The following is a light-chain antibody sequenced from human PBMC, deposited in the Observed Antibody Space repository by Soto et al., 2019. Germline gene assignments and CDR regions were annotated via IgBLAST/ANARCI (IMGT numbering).Light chain of an antibody. J-gene: IGKJ5*01. CDR3: QHFGGTTFT. V-gene: IGKV3-20*01. CDR1: QSVSSSY. Sequence: EIVLTQSPGTLSLSSGERATLSCRASQSVSSSYLAWYQQKPGQAPRLLIYGASSRATGIPDRFSGSGSGTDFTLTISRLEPGDFAVYYCQHFGGTTFTFGQGTRLEIK. CDR2: GAS.